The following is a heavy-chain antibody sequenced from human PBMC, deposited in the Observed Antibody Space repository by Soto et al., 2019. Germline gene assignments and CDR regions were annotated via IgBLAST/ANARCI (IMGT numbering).Heavy chain of an antibody. J-gene: IGHJ6*03. D-gene: IGHD2-21*01. CDR2: TNANNGNT. CDR3: ARVPYCGGDCHNYYYYYMDV. V-gene: IGHV1-18*04. CDR1: GYTFTSHY. Sequence: ASVKVSCKASGYTFTSHYMHWVRQAPGQGLEWMGWTNANNGNTSYAQKLQGRVTMTTETSTSTAYMELRSLRSDDTAVYYCARVPYCGGDCHNYYYYYMDVWGKGTTVTVSS.